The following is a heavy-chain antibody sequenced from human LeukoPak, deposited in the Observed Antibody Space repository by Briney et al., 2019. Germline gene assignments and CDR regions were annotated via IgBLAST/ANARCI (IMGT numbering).Heavy chain of an antibody. CDR3: ARGGLLVGNSPFDY. CDR2: IYSGGST. V-gene: IGHV3-53*01. J-gene: IGHJ4*02. Sequence: GGSLRLSCAASGFTVSSNYMSWVRQAPGKGLEWVSVIYSGGSTYYADSVKGRFTISRDNSKNTLYLQMNSLRAEDTAVYYCARGGLLVGNSPFDYWGQGTLVTVSS. CDR1: GFTVSSNY. D-gene: IGHD2-8*02.